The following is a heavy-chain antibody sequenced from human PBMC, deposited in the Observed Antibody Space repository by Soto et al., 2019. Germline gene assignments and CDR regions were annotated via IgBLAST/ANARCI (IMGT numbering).Heavy chain of an antibody. V-gene: IGHV1-18*01. Sequence: QVQLVQSGAEVKKPGASVKVSCKASGYTFTSYGISWVRQAPGQGLEWMGWISAYNGNTNYAQKLQGRVTMTTDTSTSTAYRELRSLRSDDTAVYYCAREDIVVVPAAIRHYYGMDVWGQGTTVTVSS. CDR1: GYTFTSYG. J-gene: IGHJ6*02. D-gene: IGHD2-2*01. CDR3: AREDIVVVPAAIRHYYGMDV. CDR2: ISAYNGNT.